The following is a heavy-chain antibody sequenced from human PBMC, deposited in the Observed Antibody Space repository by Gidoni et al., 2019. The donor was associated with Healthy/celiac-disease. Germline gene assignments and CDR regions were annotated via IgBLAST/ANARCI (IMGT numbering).Heavy chain of an antibody. V-gene: IGHV3-7*01. CDR3: AREEGYSSGWSGY. Sequence: EVQLVESGGGLVQPWGSLRRPFASSGFTFSSYWMSWVRQAPGKGLGWVANIKQDGSEKYYVDSVKGRFTISRDNAKNSLYLQMNSLRAEDTAVYYCAREEGYSSGWSGYWGQGTLVTVSS. CDR1: GFTFSSYW. D-gene: IGHD6-19*01. CDR2: IKQDGSEK. J-gene: IGHJ4*02.